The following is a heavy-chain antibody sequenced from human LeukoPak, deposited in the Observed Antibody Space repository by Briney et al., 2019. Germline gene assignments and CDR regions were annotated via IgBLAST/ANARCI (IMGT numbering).Heavy chain of an antibody. D-gene: IGHD6-19*01. J-gene: IGHJ1*01. CDR2: IYYSGST. CDR1: GGSISSYY. CDR3: ARVSVAGPGYFQH. Sequence: SETLSLTCTVSGGSISSYYWSWIRQPPGKGLEWIGYIYYSGSTNYNPSLKSRVTISVDTSKNQFSLKLSSVTAADTAVYYCARVSVAGPGYFQHWGQGTLVTVSS. V-gene: IGHV4-59*01.